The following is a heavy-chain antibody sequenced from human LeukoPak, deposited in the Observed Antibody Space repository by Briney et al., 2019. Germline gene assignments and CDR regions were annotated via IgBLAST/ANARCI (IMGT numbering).Heavy chain of an antibody. D-gene: IGHD5-18*01. Sequence: PSETQSLTCTVSGGSISSSSYYWGWIRQPPGKGLEWIGSMYYSGSSYYNPSLKSRVTISVHTSKNQFSLKLSSVTAADTAVYYCARHVDTATDYFDYWGQGTMLTVSS. CDR1: GGSISSSSYY. CDR3: ARHVDTATDYFDY. V-gene: IGHV4-39*01. CDR2: MYYSGSS. J-gene: IGHJ4*02.